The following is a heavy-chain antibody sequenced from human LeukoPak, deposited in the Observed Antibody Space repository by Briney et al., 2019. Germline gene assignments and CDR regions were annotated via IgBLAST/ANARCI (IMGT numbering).Heavy chain of an antibody. CDR3: ARSPTGHDAFDI. CDR2: IYYSGST. CDR1: GGSISSYY. J-gene: IGHJ3*02. V-gene: IGHV4-59*01. Sequence: SETLSLTCTVSGGSISSYYWSWIRQPPGKGLEWVGYIYYSGSTNYNPSLKSRVTISVDTSKNQFSLKLSSVTAADTAVYYCARSPTGHDAFDIWGQGTMVTVSS.